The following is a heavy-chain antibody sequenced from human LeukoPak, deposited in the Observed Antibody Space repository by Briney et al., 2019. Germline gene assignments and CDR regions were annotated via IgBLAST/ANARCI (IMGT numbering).Heavy chain of an antibody. CDR3: ARGYSWSGYLYDY. D-gene: IGHD3-3*01. V-gene: IGHV3-7*01. CDR1: GFTFSSHW. CDR2: IKKDGSEK. J-gene: IGHJ4*02. Sequence: GGSLRLPCAASGFTFSSHWMTWVRQAPGKGLEWVANIKKDGSEKYYADSVKGRFTIYRDDARNSVYLQMDILRAEDTAVYYCARGYSWSGYLYDYWGQGTLVTVSS.